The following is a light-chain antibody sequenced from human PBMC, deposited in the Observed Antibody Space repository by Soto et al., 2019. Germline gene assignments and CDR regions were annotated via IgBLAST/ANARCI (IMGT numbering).Light chain of an antibody. CDR2: GAS. Sequence: EIVLTQSPGTLSLSPGERATLSCRASQSVSSSYLAWYQQKPGQAPRLLIYGASSRATGIPDRFSGSGSGTYFTLTISRLEPEDFVVYYRQQYGNSRTFGQGTKVEIK. CDR1: QSVSSSY. CDR3: QQYGNSRT. J-gene: IGKJ1*01. V-gene: IGKV3-20*01.